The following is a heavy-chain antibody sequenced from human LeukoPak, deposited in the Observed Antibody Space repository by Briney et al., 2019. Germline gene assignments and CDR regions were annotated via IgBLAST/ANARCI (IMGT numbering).Heavy chain of an antibody. Sequence: SQTLSLTCTVSGGSITNLDYYWTWIRQPAGKRLEWIGRIYTSGGTNYNPSLKSRVTMSVDRSKNEISLNLTSVTAADTAVYYCARDFAVAGTGGFDYWGQGTLVTVSS. J-gene: IGHJ4*02. CDR3: ARDFAVAGTGGFDY. CDR1: GGSITNLDYY. V-gene: IGHV4-61*02. D-gene: IGHD6-19*01. CDR2: IYTSGGT.